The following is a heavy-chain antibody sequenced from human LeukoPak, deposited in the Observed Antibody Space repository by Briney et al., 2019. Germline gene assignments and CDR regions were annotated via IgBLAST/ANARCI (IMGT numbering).Heavy chain of an antibody. D-gene: IGHD4-17*01. CDR1: GFTFNYNG. V-gene: IGHV3-30*18. J-gene: IGHJ4*02. CDR2: IPYDGANK. CDR3: AKDWGGDYGDYAGDY. Sequence: PGRSLRLSCAAYGFTFNYNGMNWVRQAPGKGLEGVAFIPYDGANKYYTESVRGRFTISRDNSKNTLYLQMNSLRAEDTAVYYCAKDWGGDYGDYAGDYWGQGTLVTVSS.